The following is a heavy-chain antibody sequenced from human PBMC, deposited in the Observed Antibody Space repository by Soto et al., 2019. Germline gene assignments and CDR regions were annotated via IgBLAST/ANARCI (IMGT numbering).Heavy chain of an antibody. Sequence: QVQLQESGPRLVKPSETLSLTCTVSDDFISSYYWNWIRQPAGKGLEWIGRVSTSGATNYNPSLARRVTMSVDTSKKHFSLKLTSVTAADTAVYFCARADYEILTGSYAMDVWGQGTTVTVSS. CDR3: ARADYEILTGSYAMDV. CDR2: VSTSGAT. J-gene: IGHJ6*02. CDR1: DDFISSYY. V-gene: IGHV4-4*07. D-gene: IGHD3-9*01.